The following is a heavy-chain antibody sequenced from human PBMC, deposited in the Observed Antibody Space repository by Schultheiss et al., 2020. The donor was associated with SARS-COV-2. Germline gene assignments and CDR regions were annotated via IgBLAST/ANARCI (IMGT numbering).Heavy chain of an antibody. D-gene: IGHD3-16*01. Sequence: GESLKISCKGSGYSFTRSWIGWVRLMPGKGLEWMGIIYPGDSDTRYSPSFQGQVTISADKSISTAYLQWSSLKASDTAMYYCARHSLPPNYDYVWGTSYYYGMDVWGQGTTVTVSS. J-gene: IGHJ6*02. CDR3: ARHSLPPNYDYVWGTSYYYGMDV. CDR2: IYPGDSDT. V-gene: IGHV5-51*01. CDR1: GYSFTRSW.